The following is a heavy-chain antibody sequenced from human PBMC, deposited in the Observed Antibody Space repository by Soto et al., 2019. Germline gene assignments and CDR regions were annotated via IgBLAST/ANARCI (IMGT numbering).Heavy chain of an antibody. CDR3: ARLTCPGYSSSAMDFDY. CDR1: GFSLSTSGMC. V-gene: IGHV2-70*11. J-gene: IGHJ4*02. D-gene: IGHD6-13*01. Sequence: SGPTLVNPPQTLTLTCTFSGFSLSTSGMCVSWIRQPPGKALEWLARIDWDDDKYYSTSLKTRLTISKDTSKNQVVLTMTNMDPVDTATYYCARLTCPGYSSSAMDFDYWGQGTRVTVSS. CDR2: IDWDDDK.